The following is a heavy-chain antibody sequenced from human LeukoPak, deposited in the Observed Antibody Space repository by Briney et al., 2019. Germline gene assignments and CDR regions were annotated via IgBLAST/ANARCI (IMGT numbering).Heavy chain of an antibody. V-gene: IGHV4-39*07. Sequence: SETLSLTCTVSGGSISSGGSYWSWVRQPPGKGLEWIGEIYHSGSTNYNPSLKSRVTISVDKSKNQFSLKLSSVTAADTAVYYCARFVVGGIRGVPYYFDYWGQGTLVTVSS. D-gene: IGHD3-10*01. CDR1: GGSISSGGSY. J-gene: IGHJ4*02. CDR2: IYHSGST. CDR3: ARFVVGGIRGVPYYFDY.